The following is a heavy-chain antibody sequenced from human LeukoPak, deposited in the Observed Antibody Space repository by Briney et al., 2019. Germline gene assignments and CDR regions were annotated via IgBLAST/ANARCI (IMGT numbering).Heavy chain of an antibody. V-gene: IGHV4-59*08. CDR2: IYYSGST. CDR3: ARLPKYYDYVWGRGYFDY. CDR1: GGSISSYY. J-gene: IGHJ4*02. D-gene: IGHD3-16*01. Sequence: PSETLSLTCTVSGGSISSYYWSWIRQPPGKGLEWIGYIYYSGSTNYNPSLKSRVTISVDTSKNQFSLKLSSVTAADTAVYYCARLPKYYDYVWGRGYFDYWGQGTLVTVSS.